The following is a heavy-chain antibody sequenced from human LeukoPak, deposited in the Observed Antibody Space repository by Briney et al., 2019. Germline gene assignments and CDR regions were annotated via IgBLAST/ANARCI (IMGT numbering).Heavy chain of an antibody. CDR1: GFTFSNCA. J-gene: IGHJ5*02. CDR3: AKYMSSGS. Sequence: GGSLRLSCAASGFTFSNCAMSWVSQAPGKGLEWVSGVSGSGDSTYYAHSVKRRFTISRDNSNNTLYPLINSLRAEDTALYYCAKYMSSGSWGQGTLVTVSS. D-gene: IGHD6-19*01. V-gene: IGHV3-23*01. CDR2: VSGSGDST.